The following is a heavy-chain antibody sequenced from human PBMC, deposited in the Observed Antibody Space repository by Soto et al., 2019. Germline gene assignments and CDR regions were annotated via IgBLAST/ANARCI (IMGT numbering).Heavy chain of an antibody. V-gene: IGHV1-18*01. CDR1: GYTFSNYA. J-gene: IGHJ4*02. CDR2: ISAHSGDT. Sequence: QVNLVQSGAEVKKPGASVKVSCKASGYTFSNYALTWVRRAPGQGLEWMGWISAHSGDTNYAQKFQGRVTMTTDTSTSTAYLEFRSLTSDDTAVYYCARVITRMFVAPAYWGQGTLVTVSS. CDR3: ARVITRMFVAPAY. D-gene: IGHD2-21*01.